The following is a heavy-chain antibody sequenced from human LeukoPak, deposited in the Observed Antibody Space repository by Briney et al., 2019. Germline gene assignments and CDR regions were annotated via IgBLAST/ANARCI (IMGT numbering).Heavy chain of an antibody. CDR1: GYTFTSYD. Sequence: GASVKVSCKASGYTFTSYDINWVRQATGQGLEWMGWMNPNSGNTGYAQKFQGRVTMTRNTSIGTAYMELSSLRSEDTAVYYCARGVARYFDWLSSGPRGQGTLVTVSS. CDR2: MNPNSGNT. D-gene: IGHD3-9*01. J-gene: IGHJ5*02. V-gene: IGHV1-8*02. CDR3: ARGVARYFDWLSSGP.